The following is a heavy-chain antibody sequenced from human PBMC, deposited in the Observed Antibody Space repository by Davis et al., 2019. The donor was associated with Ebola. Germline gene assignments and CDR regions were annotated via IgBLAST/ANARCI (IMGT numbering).Heavy chain of an antibody. CDR1: GYIFTNYG. V-gene: IGHV1-69*13. J-gene: IGHJ4*02. CDR2: IIPVFGIP. CDR3: ARKVGETKLDQ. Sequence: SVKVSCKASGYIFTNYGVNWLRQAPGQGPDWMGGIIPVFGIPKYAQKFQGRVTLTADESTSTAYMELTNLRSDDTAVYYCARKVGETKLDQWGQGTLVTVSS. D-gene: IGHD1-26*01.